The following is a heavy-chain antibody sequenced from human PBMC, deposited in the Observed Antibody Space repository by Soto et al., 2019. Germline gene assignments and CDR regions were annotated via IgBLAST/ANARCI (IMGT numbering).Heavy chain of an antibody. Sequence: TLSLPCTVSGGSISSYYWSWIQQPAGKGLEWIGRIYTSGSTNYNPSLKSRVTMSVDTSKNQFSLKLSSVTAADTAVYYCARDDYYDSSGYPHWGQGTLVTVSS. J-gene: IGHJ4*02. CDR1: GGSISSYY. CDR3: ARDDYYDSSGYPH. V-gene: IGHV4-4*07. D-gene: IGHD3-22*01. CDR2: IYTSGST.